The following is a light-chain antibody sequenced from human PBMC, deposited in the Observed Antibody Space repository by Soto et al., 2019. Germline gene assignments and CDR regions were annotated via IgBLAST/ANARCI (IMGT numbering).Light chain of an antibody. CDR3: QQYNSYSEYT. CDR2: DAS. Sequence: DIQMTQSPSTLSASVGDRVTITCRASQSISSWLAWYQQKPGKAPKLLIYDASSLESGVPSRFSGSGSGTEVTITISSLQPDDFATYYCQQYNSYSEYTFGQGTKLEIK. CDR1: QSISSW. J-gene: IGKJ2*01. V-gene: IGKV1-5*01.